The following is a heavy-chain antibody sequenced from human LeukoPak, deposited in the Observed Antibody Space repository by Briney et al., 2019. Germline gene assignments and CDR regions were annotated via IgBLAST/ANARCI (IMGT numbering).Heavy chain of an antibody. CDR3: ASYEGDV. Sequence: GSLRLSCTASGFTFGDYLMSWFRQAPGKGLEWIGYIYYSGSTNYNPSLKSRVTISVDTSKNQFSLKLSSVTAADTAVYYCASYEGDVWGKGTTVTVSS. J-gene: IGHJ6*04. CDR2: IYYSGST. V-gene: IGHV4-59*01. CDR1: GFTFGDYL. D-gene: IGHD5-12*01.